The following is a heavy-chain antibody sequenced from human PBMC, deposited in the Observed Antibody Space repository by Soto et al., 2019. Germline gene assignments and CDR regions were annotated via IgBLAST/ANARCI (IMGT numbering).Heavy chain of an antibody. D-gene: IGHD4-17*01. J-gene: IGHJ4*02. V-gene: IGHV1-18*01. CDR2: ISAYNGNT. CDR1: GDTFTSYG. CDR3: ARGTGTYGDYATGDY. Sequence: EASVKVSCKASGDTFTSYGISWVRQAPGQGLEWMGWISAYNGNTNYAQKLQGRVTMTTDTSTSTAYMELRSLRSDDTAVYYCARGTGTYGDYATGDYWGQGTLVTVSS.